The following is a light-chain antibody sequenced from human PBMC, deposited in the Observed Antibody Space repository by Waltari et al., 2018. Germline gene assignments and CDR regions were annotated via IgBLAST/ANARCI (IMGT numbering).Light chain of an antibody. V-gene: IGLV2-23*02. CDR2: EVT. CDR3: CSYVGLGTYV. CDR1: SRDVGNYNL. J-gene: IGLJ1*01. Sequence: QSGLAQPASASGTPGQSITITCTAPSRDVGNYNLFSWYQQRPGKAPRLLIYEVTKRAPGTSDRFSASKSGNTASLSISGLQAQEDEADYYCCSYVGLGTYVFGTGTKVTV.